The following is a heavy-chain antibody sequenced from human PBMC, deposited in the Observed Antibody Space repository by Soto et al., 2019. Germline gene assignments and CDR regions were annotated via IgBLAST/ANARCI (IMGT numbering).Heavy chain of an antibody. CDR3: ARGRPYYDFRSGYYYFDY. CDR1: GGSFSGYY. J-gene: IGHJ4*02. V-gene: IGHV4-34*01. CDR2: INHSGST. D-gene: IGHD3-3*01. Sequence: PSETLSLTCAVYGGSFSGYYWSWIRQPPGKGLEWIGEINHSGSTNYNPSLKSRVTISVDTSKNQFSLKLSSVTAADTAVYYCARGRPYYDFRSGYYYFDYWGQGTLVTVSS.